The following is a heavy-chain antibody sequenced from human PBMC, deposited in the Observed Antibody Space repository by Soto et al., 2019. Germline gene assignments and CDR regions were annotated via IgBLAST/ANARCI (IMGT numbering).Heavy chain of an antibody. V-gene: IGHV5-51*01. D-gene: IGHD5-12*01. CDR2: INPDDADT. Sequence: GRTLKLSRKGSVYSSTWHCIGWVREMPGKGLEWMGSINPDDADTKYSPSLQSQVTISADKSINTAYLQWSRLTAADTAMYYCARPLTLQLVLPAYFDYWGQGTLVTVSS. CDR1: VYSSTWHC. J-gene: IGHJ4*02. CDR3: ARPLTLQLVLPAYFDY.